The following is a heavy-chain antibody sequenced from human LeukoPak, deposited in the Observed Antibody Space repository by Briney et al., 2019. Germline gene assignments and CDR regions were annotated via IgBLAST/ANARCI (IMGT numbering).Heavy chain of an antibody. J-gene: IGHJ4*02. Sequence: GGSLRLSCAASGFTFSNSAMSWVRQAPGKGLYWVSAISGSGTGTYYADSVKGRFTISRDNSKNTLYLQMNSLRAEDTAVYYCAKEGGTGTRFDYWGQGTLVTVSS. CDR2: ISGSGTGT. V-gene: IGHV3-23*01. CDR3: AKEGGTGTRFDY. CDR1: GFTFSNSA. D-gene: IGHD1-7*01.